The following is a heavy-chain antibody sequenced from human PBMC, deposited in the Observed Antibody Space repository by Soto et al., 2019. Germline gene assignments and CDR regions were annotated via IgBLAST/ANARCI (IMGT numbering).Heavy chain of an antibody. D-gene: IGHD3-10*02. CDR1: GYTFTSYG. CDR2: ISGYNGST. V-gene: IGHV1-18*01. Sequence: ASVKVSCTASGYTFTSYGISWVRQAPGQGLEWMGWISGYNGSTNYAQRLQGRVTMTTDTSTTTAYMELRSLRSDDTAVYYCARVFITMWRGLPNYYYYGMDCWGQGTTVTVYS. J-gene: IGHJ6*02. CDR3: ARVFITMWRGLPNYYYYGMDC.